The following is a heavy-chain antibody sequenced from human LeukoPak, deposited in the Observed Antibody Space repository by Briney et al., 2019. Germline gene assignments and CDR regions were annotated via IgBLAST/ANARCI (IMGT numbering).Heavy chain of an antibody. Sequence: ASVKVSCKASGGTFSSYTISWVRQAPGQGLEWMGGIIPIFGTANYAQKFQGRVTITTDESTSTAYMELSSLRSEDTAVYYCAREASYYDSSGRGAFDIWGQGTMVTVSS. CDR2: IIPIFGTA. D-gene: IGHD3-22*01. CDR3: AREASYYDSSGRGAFDI. J-gene: IGHJ3*02. CDR1: GGTFSSYT. V-gene: IGHV1-69*05.